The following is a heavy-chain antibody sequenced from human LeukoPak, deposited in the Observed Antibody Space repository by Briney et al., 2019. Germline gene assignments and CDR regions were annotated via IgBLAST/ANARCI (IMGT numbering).Heavy chain of an antibody. CDR1: GFTFSSYS. CDR2: IRSSSSYI. D-gene: IGHD3-22*01. CDR3: ARGMGYYYDSSGYYADAFDI. Sequence: KSGGSLRLSCAASGFTFSSYSMNWVRQAPGKGLEWVSSIRSSSSYIYYADSVKGRFTISRDNAKNSLYLQMNSLRAEDTAVYYCARGMGYYYDSSGYYADAFDIWGQGTMVTVSS. J-gene: IGHJ3*02. V-gene: IGHV3-21*01.